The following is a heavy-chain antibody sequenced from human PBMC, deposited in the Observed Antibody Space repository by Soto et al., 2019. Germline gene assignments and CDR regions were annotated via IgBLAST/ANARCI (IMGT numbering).Heavy chain of an antibody. CDR1: GGTFSSYA. D-gene: IGHD6-19*01. CDR2: IIPIFGTA. J-gene: IGHJ5*02. Sequence: QVQLVQSGAEVKKPGSSVKVSCKASGGTFSSYAISWVRQAPGQGLEWMGGIIPIFGTANYAQKFQGRVTXXAXEXXGTAYMELSSLRSEDTAVYYCARTVGGSGSVWFDPWGQGTLVTVSS. CDR3: ARTVGGSGSVWFDP. V-gene: IGHV1-69*12.